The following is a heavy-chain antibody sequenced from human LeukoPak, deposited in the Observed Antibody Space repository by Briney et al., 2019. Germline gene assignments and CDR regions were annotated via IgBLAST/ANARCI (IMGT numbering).Heavy chain of an antibody. CDR1: GFTFSSKW. CDR3: VRDLGGRSGH. CDR2: INEDGSTT. Sequence: GSLTPSWAASGFTFSSKWIDWVRPAAGEGLVWVSRINEDGSTTNYADSVKGRSTIFRDNAKNTLYLQMNSLRAEDTAVYYCVRDLGGRSGHWGQGTLVTVSS. J-gene: IGHJ4*02. D-gene: IGHD1-26*01. V-gene: IGHV3-74*01.